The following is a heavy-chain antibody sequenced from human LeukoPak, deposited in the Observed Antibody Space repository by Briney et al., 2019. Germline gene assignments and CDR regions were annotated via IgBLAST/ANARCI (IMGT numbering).Heavy chain of an antibody. CDR1: GFTFDNFA. Sequence: GGSLRLSCTASGFTFDNFAMHWVRQAPGKGLEWVAVIFYDGTIYYYADSVKGRFTISRDNSKNTLYLQMRSLRPDDTAVYYCARDPRGPTGYDSPGRDTFDSWGQGSPVAVSS. D-gene: IGHD3-22*01. CDR3: ARDPRGPTGYDSPGRDTFDS. CDR2: IFYDGTIY. J-gene: IGHJ4*02. V-gene: IGHV3-30*04.